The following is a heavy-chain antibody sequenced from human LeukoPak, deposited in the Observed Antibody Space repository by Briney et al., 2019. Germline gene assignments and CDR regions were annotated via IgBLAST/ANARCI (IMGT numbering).Heavy chain of an antibody. J-gene: IGHJ4*02. Sequence: ASVKVSCKASGYTFTSYDINWVRRAPGQGLEWMGWINPNSGGTNYAQKFQGRVTMTRDTSISTAYMELSRLRSDDTAVYYCARVRDIVVVPAAIPLLGYWGQGTLVTVSS. CDR3: ARVRDIVVVPAAIPLLGY. V-gene: IGHV1-2*02. CDR1: GYTFTSYD. CDR2: INPNSGGT. D-gene: IGHD2-2*02.